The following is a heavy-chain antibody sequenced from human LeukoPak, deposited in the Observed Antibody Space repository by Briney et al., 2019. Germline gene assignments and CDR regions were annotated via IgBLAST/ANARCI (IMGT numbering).Heavy chain of an antibody. D-gene: IGHD3-10*01. CDR3: AKPMNYYGSGSYQN. CDR1: GFTFSXYA. J-gene: IGHJ4*02. CDR2: ISGSGGST. V-gene: IGHV3-23*01. Sequence: PGGXXXXXXAAXGFTFSXYAMSWVRQAPGKGLEWVSAISGSGGSTYYADSVKGGFTISRDNSKNTLYLQMNSLRAEETAVYYCAKPMNYYGSGSYQNWGQGTLVTVSS.